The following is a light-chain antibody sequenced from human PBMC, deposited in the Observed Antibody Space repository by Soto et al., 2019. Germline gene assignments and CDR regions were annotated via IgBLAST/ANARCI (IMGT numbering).Light chain of an antibody. CDR2: AAS. Sequence: DIQLTQSPSFLSASVGDRVTITCRTSQDISSYLAWYQQKPGKAPQLLISAASTLQSGVPSRFSGSGSGTEVTLTVSILQPEDFATYYYQQPKSYPLSFGGGTKVEI. V-gene: IGKV1-9*01. CDR1: QDISSY. CDR3: QQPKSYPLS. J-gene: IGKJ4*01.